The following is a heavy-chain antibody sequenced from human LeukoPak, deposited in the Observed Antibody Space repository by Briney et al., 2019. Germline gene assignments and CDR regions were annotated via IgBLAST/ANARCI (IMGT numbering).Heavy chain of an antibody. D-gene: IGHD3-22*01. CDR3: ARRSYYDSGGYYYDF. V-gene: IGHV5-51*01. J-gene: IGHJ4*02. CDR1: GYSFTGYW. CDR2: IYPGDSDT. Sequence: GESLKISCKGSGYSFTGYWIGWVRQMPGKGLEWMGIIYPGDSDTRYSPSFQGQVTISADKSISTAYLQWSSLKASDTAMYYCARRSYYDSGGYYYDFWGQGTLVTVSS.